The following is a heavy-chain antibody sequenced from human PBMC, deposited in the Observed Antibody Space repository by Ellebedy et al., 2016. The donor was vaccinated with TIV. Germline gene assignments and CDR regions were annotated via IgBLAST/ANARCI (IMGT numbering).Heavy chain of an antibody. CDR1: GYSVTTYW. J-gene: IGHJ4*02. V-gene: IGHV5-51*01. D-gene: IGHD1-26*01. Sequence: GESLKISCKGSGYSVTTYWSGWVRKMPGKGLEWLGIIYPGDSDTSYSPSFQGQVTISADKSISTAYLQWSSLKASDTAMYYCARRGWSGSPEGEADYWGQGTLVTVSS. CDR2: IYPGDSDT. CDR3: ARRGWSGSPEGEADY.